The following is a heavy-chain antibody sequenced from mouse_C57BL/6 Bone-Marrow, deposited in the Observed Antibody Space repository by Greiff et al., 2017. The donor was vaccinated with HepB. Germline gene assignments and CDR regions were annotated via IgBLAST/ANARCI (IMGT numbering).Heavy chain of an antibody. CDR3: ERSRTTVVAYGDFDY. CDR2: IYPRSGNT. V-gene: IGHV1-81*01. J-gene: IGHJ2*01. D-gene: IGHD1-1*01. CDR1: GYTFTSYG. Sequence: QVQLQQSGAELARPGASVKLSCKASGYTFTSYGISWVKQRTGQGLEWIGEIYPRSGNTYYNEKFKGKATMTANKSSSTTYMELRSLTSEDSAVYVFERSRTTVVAYGDFDYWGQGTTLTVSS.